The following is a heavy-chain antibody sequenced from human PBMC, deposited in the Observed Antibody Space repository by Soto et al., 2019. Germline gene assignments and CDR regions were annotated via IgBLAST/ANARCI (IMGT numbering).Heavy chain of an antibody. Sequence: ASVKVSCKASGYTFTSYGISWVQQAPGQGLEWMGWISAYNGNTNYAQKLQGRVTMTTDTSTSTAYMELRSLRSDDTAVYYCARVGISFVGATTGAFDIWGQGTMVTVSS. CDR3: ARVGISFVGATTGAFDI. D-gene: IGHD1-26*01. CDR1: GYTFTSYG. CDR2: ISAYNGNT. V-gene: IGHV1-18*01. J-gene: IGHJ3*02.